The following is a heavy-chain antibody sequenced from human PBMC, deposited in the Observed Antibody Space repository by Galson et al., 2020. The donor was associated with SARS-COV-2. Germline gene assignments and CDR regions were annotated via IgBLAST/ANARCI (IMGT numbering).Heavy chain of an antibody. D-gene: IGHD4-17*01. CDR3: ARNDYADYEDAYDI. Sequence: SQTLSLTCTVSGGSISNYNYYWAWIRQPPGKGLEWIGTIYHSGNTYYNPSLESRLIISIDTSKNQFSLRLSSVTAADAAVYYCARNDYADYEDAYDIWGQGTMVTVSS. CDR2: IYHSGNT. V-gene: IGHV4-39*07. J-gene: IGHJ3*02. CDR1: GGSISNYNYY.